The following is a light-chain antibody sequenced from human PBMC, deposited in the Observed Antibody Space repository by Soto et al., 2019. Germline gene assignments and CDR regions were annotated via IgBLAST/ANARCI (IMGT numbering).Light chain of an antibody. CDR2: DAS. Sequence: DIQMTQSPSTLSASVGDRVTITCRASQSISSRLAWYQQKPGKAPSLLIYDASSLEGGVPSRFSGSGSETEFTLTISSLQPDDFATYYCQQYISGWTFGQGTKVDIK. J-gene: IGKJ1*01. CDR3: QQYISGWT. V-gene: IGKV1-5*01. CDR1: QSISSR.